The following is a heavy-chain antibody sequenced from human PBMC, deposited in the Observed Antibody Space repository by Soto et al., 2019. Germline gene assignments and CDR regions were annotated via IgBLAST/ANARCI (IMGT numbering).Heavy chain of an antibody. Sequence: EVQLLESGGGLVQPGGSLRLSCAASGFTFSSYAMSWVRQAPGKGLEWVSAISGSGGSTYYADSVKGRFTISRENSNNPLYLQMNSLRAEDTAVYYCAKEPADYGDYVGYWGQGTLVTVSS. CDR3: AKEPADYGDYVGY. J-gene: IGHJ4*02. CDR2: ISGSGGST. CDR1: GFTFSSYA. V-gene: IGHV3-23*01. D-gene: IGHD4-17*01.